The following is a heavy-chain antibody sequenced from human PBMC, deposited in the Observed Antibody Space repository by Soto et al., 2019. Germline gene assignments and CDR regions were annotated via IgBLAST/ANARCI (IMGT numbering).Heavy chain of an antibody. D-gene: IGHD3-3*01. CDR1: GGSISSGDYY. CDR3: ARDKGYYDFWSGYSLARQYYYYGMDV. Sequence: PSETLSLTCTVSGGSISSGDYYWSWIRQPPGKGLEWIGYIYYSGSTYYNPSLKSRVTISVDTSKNQFSLKLSSVTAADTAVYYCARDKGYYDFWSGYSLARQYYYYGMDVWGQGTTVT. J-gene: IGHJ6*02. V-gene: IGHV4-30-4*01. CDR2: IYYSGST.